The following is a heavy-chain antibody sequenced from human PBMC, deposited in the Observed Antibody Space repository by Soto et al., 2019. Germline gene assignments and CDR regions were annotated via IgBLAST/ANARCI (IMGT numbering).Heavy chain of an antibody. CDR1: GFTFNTYA. J-gene: IGHJ6*02. D-gene: IGHD3-3*01. CDR3: AKNGDFWSWGMDV. Sequence: HPVGSLRLSCAASGFTFNTYAMTWVRQAPGKGLEWVSLISESGDGTYYADSVKGRFTISRDNSQRTLNLQMNSLRAEDTAVYYCAKNGDFWSWGMDVWGQGTAVTVSS. CDR2: ISESGDGT. V-gene: IGHV3-23*01.